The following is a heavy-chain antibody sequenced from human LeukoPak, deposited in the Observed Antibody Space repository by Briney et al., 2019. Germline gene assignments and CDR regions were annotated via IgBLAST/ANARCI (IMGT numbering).Heavy chain of an antibody. CDR2: IYTSGST. D-gene: IGHD6-13*01. CDR3: ARGSSSWYQPGDWFDP. CDR1: GGSISSSSYY. J-gene: IGHJ5*02. V-gene: IGHV4-61*02. Sequence: SETLSLTCTVSGGSISSSSYYWSWIRQPAGKGLEWIGRIYTSGSTNYNPSLKSRVTMSVDTSKNQFSLKLSSVTAADTAVYYCARGSSSWYQPGDWFDPWGQGTLVTVSS.